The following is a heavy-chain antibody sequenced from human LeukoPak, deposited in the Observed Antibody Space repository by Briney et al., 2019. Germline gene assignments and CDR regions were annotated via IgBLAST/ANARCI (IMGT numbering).Heavy chain of an antibody. V-gene: IGHV4-30-2*03. D-gene: IGHD3-3*01. Sequence: SQTLSLTCTVSGDFISSGGYYWSWIRQPPGKGLEWIGSIYHSGSTYYNPSLKSRVTISVDTSKNQFSLKLSSVTAADTAVYHCARQYDFWSGYGPIPYYFDYWGQGTLVTVSS. CDR3: ARQYDFWSGYGPIPYYFDY. CDR2: IYHSGST. CDR1: GDFISSGGYY. J-gene: IGHJ4*02.